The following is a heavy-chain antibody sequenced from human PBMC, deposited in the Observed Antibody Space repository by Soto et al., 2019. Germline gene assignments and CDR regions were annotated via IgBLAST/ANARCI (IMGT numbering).Heavy chain of an antibody. CDR3: ARHLTYCSAGSCYSDFPYYGMDV. CDR1: GGSISSSSYY. V-gene: IGHV4-39*01. CDR2: IFYSGST. D-gene: IGHD2-15*01. Sequence: QLQLQESGPGLVKPSETPSLTCTVSGGSISSSSYYWGWIRQPPGKGLEWIGSIFYSGSTYYNPSVKSRVTISVDTSKNQFSLKLSSVTAADTAVYYCARHLTYCSAGSCYSDFPYYGMDVWGQGTTVTVSS. J-gene: IGHJ6*02.